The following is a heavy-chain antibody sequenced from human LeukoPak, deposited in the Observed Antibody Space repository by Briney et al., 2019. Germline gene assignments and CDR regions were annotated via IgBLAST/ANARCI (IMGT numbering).Heavy chain of an antibody. D-gene: IGHD4-23*01. CDR2: IYYSGIT. CDR1: GGAISSSSYY. V-gene: IGHV4-39*01. CDR3: ARQGGNDYGGNRPLLWIDP. J-gene: IGHJ5*02. Sequence: SETLSLTCTVSGGAISSSSYYWGWIRQPPGKGLEWIGSIYYSGITYYNPSLKSRVTISVDTSKNQFSLKLTSVIAADTAVYYCARQGGNDYGGNRPLLWIDPWGQGTLVTVSS.